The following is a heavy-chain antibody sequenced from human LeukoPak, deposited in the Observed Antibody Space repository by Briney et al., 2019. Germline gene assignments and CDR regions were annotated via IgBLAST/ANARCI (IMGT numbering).Heavy chain of an antibody. CDR2: IYYSGST. D-gene: IGHD5-12*01. CDR1: GGSISSGGYY. J-gene: IGHJ4*02. V-gene: IGHV4-31*03. CDR3: ARATRRGYGGYDTGYYFDY. Sequence: SETLSLTCTVSGGSISSGGYYWSWIRQHPGKGLEWIGYIYYSGSTYYDPSLKSRVTISVDTSKNQFSLKLSSVTAADTAVYYCARATRRGYGGYDTGYYFDYWGQGTLVTVSS.